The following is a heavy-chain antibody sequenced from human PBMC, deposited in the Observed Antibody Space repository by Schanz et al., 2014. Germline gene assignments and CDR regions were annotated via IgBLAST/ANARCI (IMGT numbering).Heavy chain of an antibody. CDR3: LAPDYGMDV. CDR1: GFTFSGFW. CDR2: IKRDGSEK. V-gene: IGHV3-7*01. Sequence: EVQLAESGGGLVQPGGSLRLSCAASGFTFSGFWMTWVRQAPGKGLEWVANIKRDGSEKNYLDSVKGRFTISRDNAKNSLFLQMSSLRAEDTAVYYCLAPDYGMDVWGQGTTVTVSS. J-gene: IGHJ6*02.